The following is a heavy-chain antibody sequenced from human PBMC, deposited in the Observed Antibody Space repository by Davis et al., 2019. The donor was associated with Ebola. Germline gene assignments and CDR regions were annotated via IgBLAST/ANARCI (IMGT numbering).Heavy chain of an antibody. J-gene: IGHJ5*02. CDR2: ISGSGKTT. V-gene: IGHV3-23*01. CDR3: AKDKGFWVPPDWFGP. D-gene: IGHD3-16*01. Sequence: GGSLRLSCAVSGFNFSHYAMSWVRQAPGKGLEWVACISGSGKTTYYADSVEGRFNISRDNSNNTLSLQMNSVRGKDSAVYYCAKDKGFWVPPDWFGPWGQGVQVTVSS. CDR1: GFNFSHYA.